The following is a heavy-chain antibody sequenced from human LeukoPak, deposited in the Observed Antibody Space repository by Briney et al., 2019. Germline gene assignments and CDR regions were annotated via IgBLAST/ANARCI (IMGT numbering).Heavy chain of an antibody. Sequence: SETLSLTCTVSGGSISSSSYYWGWIRQPPGKGLEWIGSIYYSGSTYYNPSLKSRYTISVDTSKNPFSLKLSSVTAADTAVYYCARVWQDIVVVPAAISWFDPWGQGTLVTVSS. CDR2: IYYSGST. J-gene: IGHJ5*02. D-gene: IGHD2-2*02. CDR1: GGSISSSSYY. CDR3: ARVWQDIVVVPAAISWFDP. V-gene: IGHV4-39*01.